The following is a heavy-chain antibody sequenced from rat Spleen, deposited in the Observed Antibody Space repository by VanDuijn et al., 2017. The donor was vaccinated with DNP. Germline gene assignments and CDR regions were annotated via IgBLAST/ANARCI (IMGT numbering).Heavy chain of an antibody. Sequence: EVQLVESGGGLVQPGRSLKLSCVASGFTFSDYGMNWIRQAPAKGLEWVATLSYNGGTPYYRDSVKGRFTISRDNAQSTLYLQMDSLRSEDTATYYCARHRTIMPYYYAMDAWGQGASVTVSS. CDR2: LSYNGGTP. CDR3: ARHRTIMPYYYAMDA. V-gene: IGHV5-29*01. J-gene: IGHJ4*01. CDR1: GFTFSDYG. D-gene: IGHD1-12*01.